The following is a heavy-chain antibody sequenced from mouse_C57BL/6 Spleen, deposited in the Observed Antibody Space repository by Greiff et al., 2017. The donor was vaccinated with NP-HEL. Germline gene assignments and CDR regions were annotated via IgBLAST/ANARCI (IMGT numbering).Heavy chain of an antibody. CDR3: VRHGPGRAMDY. D-gene: IGHD1-1*01. CDR2: IRSKSNNYAT. J-gene: IGHJ4*01. Sequence: EVMLVESGGGLVQPKGSLKLSCAASGFSFNTYAMNWVRQAPGKGLEWVARIRSKSNNYATYYADSVKDRFTISRDDSESMLYLQMNNLKTEDTAMYYCVRHGPGRAMDYWGQGTSVTVSS. CDR1: GFSFNTYA. V-gene: IGHV10-1*01.